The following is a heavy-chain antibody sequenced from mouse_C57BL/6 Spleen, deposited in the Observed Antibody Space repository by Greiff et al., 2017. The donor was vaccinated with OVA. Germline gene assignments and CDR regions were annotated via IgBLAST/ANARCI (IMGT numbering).Heavy chain of an antibody. Sequence: QVQLKESGPELVKPGASVKISCKASGYAFSSSWMNWVKQRPGKGLEWIGRIYPGDGDTNYNGKFKGKATLTADKSSSTAYMQLSSLTSEDSAVYFCARFPLLLRGAYWGQGTLVTVSA. J-gene: IGHJ3*01. CDR3: ARFPLLLRGAY. CDR1: GYAFSSSW. V-gene: IGHV1-82*01. CDR2: IYPGDGDT. D-gene: IGHD1-1*01.